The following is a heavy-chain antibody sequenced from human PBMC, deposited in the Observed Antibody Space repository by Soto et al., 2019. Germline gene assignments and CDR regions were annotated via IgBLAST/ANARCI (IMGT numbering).Heavy chain of an antibody. D-gene: IGHD3-3*01. J-gene: IGHJ5*02. CDR2: IYYSGST. V-gene: IGHV4-61*01. CDR3: ARRFLEWTNWFDP. CDR1: GGSVSSGSYY. Sequence: LSLTCTVSGGSVSSGSYYWSWIRQPPGKGLEWIGYIYYSGSTNYNPSLKSRVTISVDTSKNQFSLKLSSVTAADTAVYYCARRFLEWTNWFDPWGQGTLVTVSS.